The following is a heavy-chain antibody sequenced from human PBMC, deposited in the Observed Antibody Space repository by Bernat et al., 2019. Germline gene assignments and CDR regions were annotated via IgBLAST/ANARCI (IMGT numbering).Heavy chain of an antibody. J-gene: IGHJ4*02. V-gene: IGHV3-7*03. CDR3: EGAGGCSGGSCYSSSGWSFDD. CDR2: IKQDGSEK. D-gene: IGHD2-15*01. CDR1: GFTFSGYW. Sequence: EVQLVESGGGLVQPGGSLRLSCAASGFTFSGYWMSWVRQAPGKGLEWVANIKQDGSEKYYVDSVKGRFTISRDNAKNSLYLQMNSLRAEDTAVYYCEGAGGCSGGSCYSSSGWSFDDWGQGTLVTVSS.